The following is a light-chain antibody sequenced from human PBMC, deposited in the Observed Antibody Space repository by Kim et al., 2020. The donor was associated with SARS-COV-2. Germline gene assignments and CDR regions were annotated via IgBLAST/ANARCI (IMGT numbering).Light chain of an antibody. CDR3: LQYSSYPST. CDR2: DVS. Sequence: DIQMTQSPSAMSASIGDRVTITCRASQGIGNYLAWFQQKPGKVPKRLIYDVSSLQSGVPSRFSGSGSGTEFTLTISSQQPEDFATYYCLQYSSYPSTFGQGTKVDIK. J-gene: IGKJ1*01. CDR1: QGIGNY. V-gene: IGKV1-17*03.